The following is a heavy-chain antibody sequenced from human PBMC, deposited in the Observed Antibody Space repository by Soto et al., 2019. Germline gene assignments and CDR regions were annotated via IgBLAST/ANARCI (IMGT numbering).Heavy chain of an antibody. CDR3: AKDRSLWFGEFSNWFDP. D-gene: IGHD3-10*01. CDR1: GFTFSSYA. J-gene: IGHJ5*02. V-gene: IGHV3-23*01. CDR2: ISGSGGST. Sequence: PGGSLRLSCAASGFTFSSYAMSWVRQAPGKGLEWVSAISGSGGSTYYADSVKGRFTISRDNSKNTLYLQMNSLRAEDTAVYYCAKDRSLWFGEFSNWFDPWGQGTLVTVSS.